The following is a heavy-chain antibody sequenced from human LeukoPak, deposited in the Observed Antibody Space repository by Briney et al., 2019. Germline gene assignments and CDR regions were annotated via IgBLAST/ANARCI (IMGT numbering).Heavy chain of an antibody. D-gene: IGHD6-6*01. CDR1: GGSISSSSYY. Sequence: PSETLSLTCTVSGGSISSSSYYWGWIRQPPGKGLEWIGSIYYSGSTYYNPSLKSRVTISVDTSKNQFSLKLSSVTAADTAVYYGARRKKENSRSGGGYYYYYMDVGGKGTTVTVPS. CDR3: ARRKKENSRSGGGYYYYYMDV. CDR2: IYYSGST. J-gene: IGHJ6*03. V-gene: IGHV4-39*01.